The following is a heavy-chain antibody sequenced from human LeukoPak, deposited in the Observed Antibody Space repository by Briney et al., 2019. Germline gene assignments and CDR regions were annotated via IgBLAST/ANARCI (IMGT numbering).Heavy chain of an antibody. CDR3: ATSSGTGTHDAFDI. D-gene: IGHD3/OR15-3a*01. Sequence: ASVKVSCKVSGYTLTELSMHWVRQAPGKGVEWMGGFHHEDGETIYAQKFQGRVAMTDDTSTDTAYKELSSLRSEHTAVYYCATSSGTGTHDAFDIWGQGTMVTVSS. V-gene: IGHV1-24*01. J-gene: IGHJ3*02. CDR2: FHHEDGET. CDR1: GYTLTELS.